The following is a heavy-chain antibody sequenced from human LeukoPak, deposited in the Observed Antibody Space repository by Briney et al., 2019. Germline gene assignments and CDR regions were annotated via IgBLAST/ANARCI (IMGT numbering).Heavy chain of an antibody. CDR3: ARGGRISAGGIYYFDY. CDR2: IYSSGTT. V-gene: IGHV4-61*05. Sequence: SETLSLTCTVSGGSISSSSYYWGWIRQPPGKGLEWIGCIYSSGTTNNPSLKSRVTISGDKSKNQFSLKLSSVTAADTAVYYCARGGRISAGGIYYFDYWGQGTLVTVSS. J-gene: IGHJ4*02. D-gene: IGHD1-14*01. CDR1: GGSISSSSYY.